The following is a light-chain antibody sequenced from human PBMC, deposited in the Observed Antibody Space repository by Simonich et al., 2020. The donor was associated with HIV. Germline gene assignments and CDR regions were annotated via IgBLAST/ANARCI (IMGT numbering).Light chain of an antibody. J-gene: IGLJ2*01. CDR3: QSYDSSLSAL. Sequence: QSALTQPASVSGSPGQSITISCTGTSSDLGYYDYVSWYQQHPGKAPKLMISDVSERPSGVSNRFSGSKSGNTASLTISGLQAEDEADYYCQSYDSSLSALFGGGTKLTVL. V-gene: IGLV2-14*03. CDR2: DVS. CDR1: SSDLGYYDY.